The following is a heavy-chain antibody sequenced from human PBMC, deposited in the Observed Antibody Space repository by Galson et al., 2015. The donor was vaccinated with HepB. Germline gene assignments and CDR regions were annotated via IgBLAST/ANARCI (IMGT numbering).Heavy chain of an antibody. D-gene: IGHD3-10*01. J-gene: IGHJ4*02. CDR3: ARVASLRAMSRAMVRGVIASVDY. CDR1: GYSFTSYW. CDR2: IDPSDSYT. Sequence: QSGAEVKKPGESLRISCKGSGYSFTSYWISWVRQMPGKGLEWMGRIDPSDSYTNYSPSFQGHVTISADKSISTAYLQWSSLKASDTAMYYCARVASLRAMSRAMVRGVIASVDYWGQGTLVTVSS. V-gene: IGHV5-10-1*01.